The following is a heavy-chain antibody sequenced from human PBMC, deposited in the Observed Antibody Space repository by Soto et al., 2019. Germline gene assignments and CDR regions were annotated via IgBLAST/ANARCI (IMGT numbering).Heavy chain of an antibody. J-gene: IGHJ4*02. Sequence: GGSLRLSCAGSGFTFSNYAMSWVRQAPGKGLAWVSAISGSGGSTYYADSVKGRFTISRDNSKNTLYLQMNSLRAEDTALYYCEKVQVGATGRFDYWGQGTLVTVSS. CDR2: ISGSGGST. CDR1: GFTFSNYA. V-gene: IGHV3-23*01. D-gene: IGHD1-26*01. CDR3: EKVQVGATGRFDY.